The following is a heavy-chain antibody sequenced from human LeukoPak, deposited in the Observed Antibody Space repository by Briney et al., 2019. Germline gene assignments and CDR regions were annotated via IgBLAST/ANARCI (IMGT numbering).Heavy chain of an antibody. CDR3: AKWVSFDWFPIDY. D-gene: IGHD3-9*01. V-gene: IGHV3-23*01. CDR1: GFTFSSYA. CDR2: ISGSGGST. J-gene: IGHJ4*02. Sequence: GGSLRLSCAASGFTFSSYAMGWVRQAPGEGLEWVSGISGSGGSTYYPDSVKGRFTISRDNSKNTLYLQMNSLRAEDTAVYYCAKWVSFDWFPIDYWGQGTLVSVSS.